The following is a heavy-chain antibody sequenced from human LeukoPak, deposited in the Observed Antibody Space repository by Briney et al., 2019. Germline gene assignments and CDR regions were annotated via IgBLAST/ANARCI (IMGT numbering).Heavy chain of an antibody. CDR2: IYHSGST. CDR1: GGSISSGGYS. D-gene: IGHD3-3*02. CDR3: ARGAPFVSYFDY. J-gene: IGHJ4*02. Sequence: SETLSLTCAVSGGSISSGGYSWSCIRQPPGKGLECIGYIYHSGSTYYNPSLKSRVTISVDRSKNQFSLKLSSVTAADTAVYYCARGAPFVSYFDYCGQGTLVTVSS. V-gene: IGHV4-30-2*01.